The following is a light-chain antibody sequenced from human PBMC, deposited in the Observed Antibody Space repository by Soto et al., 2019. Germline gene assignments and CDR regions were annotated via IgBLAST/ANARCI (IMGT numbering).Light chain of an antibody. V-gene: IGKV4-1*01. CDR2: WAS. CDR1: QSISYSSNKKNQ. Sequence: DIVMTQSPDSLAVSLGERATINCKSSQSISYSSNKKNQLAWYQQKPGQPPQLLIYWASTRESGVPDRFSGFGSWTDFTLTISSLQAEDVEVYYCQQYHSSPVTFGQGTRLEIK. CDR3: QQYHSSPVT. J-gene: IGKJ5*01.